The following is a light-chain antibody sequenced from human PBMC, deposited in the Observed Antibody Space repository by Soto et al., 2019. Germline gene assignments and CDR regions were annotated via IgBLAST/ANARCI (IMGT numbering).Light chain of an antibody. V-gene: IGKV1-27*01. CDR1: QGIGNY. CDR3: QQLNSYPLT. J-gene: IGKJ4*01. Sequence: DIKMTQSPSSLSASVGDRVTITCRASQGIGNYFAWYQQKSGKVPTLLIYAASTLQSGVPSRFSGSRSGTDFTLTISSLQPEDFATYYCQQLNSYPLTFGGGTIVDIK. CDR2: AAS.